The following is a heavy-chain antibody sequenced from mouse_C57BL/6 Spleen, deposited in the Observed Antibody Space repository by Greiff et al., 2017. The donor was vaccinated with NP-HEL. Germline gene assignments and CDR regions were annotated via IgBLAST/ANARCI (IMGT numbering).Heavy chain of an antibody. J-gene: IGHJ1*03. Sequence: VKLMESGPGLVQPSQSLSITCTVSGFSLTSYGVHWVRQSPGKGLEWLGVIWSGGSTDYNAAFISRLSISKDNSKSQVFFKMNSLQADDTAIYYCARGRYFDVWGTGTTVTVSS. CDR3: ARGRYFDV. V-gene: IGHV2-2*01. CDR2: IWSGGST. CDR1: GFSLTSYG.